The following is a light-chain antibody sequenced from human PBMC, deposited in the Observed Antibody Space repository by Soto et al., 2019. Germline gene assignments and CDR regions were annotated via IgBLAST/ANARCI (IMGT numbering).Light chain of an antibody. J-gene: IGLJ1*01. CDR1: SSDVGGYNY. Sequence: QSALTQPASVSGSPGQSITISCTGTSSDVGGYNYVSWYQQHPGKAPKLMIYEVSNRPSGVSNRFSGSKSGNTASLTISGLQAEDEADYYCRSYTSRSTPYAFGTGTKLTVL. V-gene: IGLV2-14*01. CDR3: RSYTSRSTPYA. CDR2: EVS.